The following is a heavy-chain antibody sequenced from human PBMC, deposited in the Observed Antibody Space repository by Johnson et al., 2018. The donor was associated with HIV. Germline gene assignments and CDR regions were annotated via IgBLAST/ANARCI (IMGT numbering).Heavy chain of an antibody. CDR2: ITWNSGSI. V-gene: IGHV3-9*01. D-gene: IGHD6-13*01. CDR1: GFTFDNYA. Sequence: VQLVESGGGLVQPGRSLRLSCAASGFTFDNYAMHWVRQAPGKGLEWVSGITWNSGSIGYADSVKGRFTISRDNAKNSLYLQMNSLRPEDTALYYCAKDHLPWSTSWNDAFDIWGQGTMVTVSS. J-gene: IGHJ3*02. CDR3: AKDHLPWSTSWNDAFDI.